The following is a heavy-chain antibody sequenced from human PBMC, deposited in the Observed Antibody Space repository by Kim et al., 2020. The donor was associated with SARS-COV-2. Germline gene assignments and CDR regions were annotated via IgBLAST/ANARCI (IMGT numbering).Heavy chain of an antibody. Sequence: GGSLRLSCAASGFTFSSYAMSWVRQAPGKGLEWVSAISGSGGSTYYADSVKGRFTISRDNSKNTLYLQMNSLRAEDTAVYYCAKPDRGSSGTHLFDYWGQGTLVTVSS. J-gene: IGHJ4*02. D-gene: IGHD2-15*01. CDR1: GFTFSSYA. V-gene: IGHV3-23*01. CDR3: AKPDRGSSGTHLFDY. CDR2: ISGSGGST.